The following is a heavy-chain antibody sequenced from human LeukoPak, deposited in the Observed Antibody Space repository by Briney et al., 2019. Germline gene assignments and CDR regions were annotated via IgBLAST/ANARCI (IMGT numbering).Heavy chain of an antibody. D-gene: IGHD1/OR15-1a*01. Sequence: GGSLRLSCAASGFSVSSNFMSWVRQAPGKGLEWVSVIYSGGTTYYADSVKGRFTISRDNSKNTLSLQMNSLRAEDTAVYYCVRDGYGNNYMDVWGKGTTVTVSS. CDR1: GFSVSSNF. CDR3: VRDGYGNNYMDV. V-gene: IGHV3-53*01. CDR2: IYSGGTT. J-gene: IGHJ6*03.